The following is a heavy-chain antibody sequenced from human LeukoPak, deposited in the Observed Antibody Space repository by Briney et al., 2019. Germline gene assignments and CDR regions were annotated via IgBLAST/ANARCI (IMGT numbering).Heavy chain of an antibody. CDR2: IIPIFGTA. V-gene: IGHV1-69*13. J-gene: IGHJ5*02. CDR1: GGTFSSYA. D-gene: IGHD6-13*01. Sequence: ASVKVSCKASGGTFSSYAISWVRQAPGQRLEWMGGIIPIFGTANYAQKFQGRVTITADESTSTAYMELSSLRSEDTAVYYCARDTPPIAAAGTLNWFDPWGQGTLVTVSS. CDR3: ARDTPPIAAAGTLNWFDP.